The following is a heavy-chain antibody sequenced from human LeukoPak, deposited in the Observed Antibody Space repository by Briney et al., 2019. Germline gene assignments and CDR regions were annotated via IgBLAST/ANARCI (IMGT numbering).Heavy chain of an antibody. CDR3: ARHPFSSPFDF. J-gene: IGHJ4*02. CDR2: IYFTGNT. CDR1: GVSISGDY. V-gene: IGHV4-59*08. D-gene: IGHD2/OR15-2a*01. Sequence: SETLSLTRTVSGVSISGDYWSWIRQPPGKGLEWIGYIYFTGNTDHNPSLKSRVTLSMDTSKNQFSLKLTSVTAADTAVYYCARHPFSSPFDFWGQGTLVTVSS.